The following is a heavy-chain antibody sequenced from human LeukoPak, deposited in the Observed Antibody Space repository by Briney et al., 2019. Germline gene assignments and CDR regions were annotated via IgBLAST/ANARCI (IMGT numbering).Heavy chain of an antibody. CDR1: GFTFSSYA. J-gene: IGHJ4*02. V-gene: IGHV3-23*01. CDR3: AETIQFDY. Sequence: GGSLRLSCAASGFTFSSYAISWVRQAPGQGLEWCSAISGSGGSTYYADSVKGRFTISRYNSKNTLGLQMNRLRAEDTAVYYCAETIQFDYWGQGTLVTVSS. D-gene: IGHD1-1*01. CDR2: ISGSGGST.